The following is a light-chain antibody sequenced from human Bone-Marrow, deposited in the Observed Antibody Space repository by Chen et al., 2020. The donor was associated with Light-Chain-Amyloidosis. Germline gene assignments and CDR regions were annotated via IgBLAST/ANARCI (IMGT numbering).Light chain of an antibody. CDR1: NIGSTS. CDR3: QVWDRSSDRPV. J-gene: IGLJ3*02. V-gene: IGLV3-21*02. CDR2: DDS. Sequence: SFVLTQPSSGCLATGQTAQSACGGNNIGSTSVHWYQQTPGQAPLLVVYDDSDRPSGIPERLSGSNSGNTATLTISRVEAGDEADYYCQVWDRSSDRPVFGGGTKLTVL.